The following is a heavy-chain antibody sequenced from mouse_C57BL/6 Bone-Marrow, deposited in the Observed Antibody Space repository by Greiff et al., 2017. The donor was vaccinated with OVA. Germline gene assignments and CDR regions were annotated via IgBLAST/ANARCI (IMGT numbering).Heavy chain of an antibody. CDR3: ARCWAMDY. J-gene: IGHJ4*01. CDR2: INPSSGYT. V-gene: IGHV1-7*01. CDR1: GYTFTSYW. Sequence: QVHLQQSGAELAKPGASVKLSCKASGYTFTSYWMPWVKQRPGQGLEWIGYINPSSGYTTYNQKFKVKATLTADKSSSTAYMRLSSLTYEDAAVYYCARCWAMDYWGQGTSVTVSS.